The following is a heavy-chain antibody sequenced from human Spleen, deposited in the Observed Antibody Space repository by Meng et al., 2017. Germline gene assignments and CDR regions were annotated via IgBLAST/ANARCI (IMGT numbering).Heavy chain of an antibody. D-gene: IGHD2-15*01. V-gene: IGHV5-51*01. CDR3: ARHYCSGGSCTIDY. CDR2: IYPGDSDS. J-gene: IGHJ4*02. CDR1: GYSFTVYW. Sequence: GESLKISCKGSGYSFTVYWIAWVRQMPGKGLEWMGIIYPGDSDSKYSPSFQGHVTISADKSTSTTYLQWSSLKASDTAMYYCARHYCSGGSCTIDYWGQGTLVTVSS.